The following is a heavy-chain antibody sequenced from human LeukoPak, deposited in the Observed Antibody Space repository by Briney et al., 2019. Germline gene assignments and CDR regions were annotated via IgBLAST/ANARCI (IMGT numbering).Heavy chain of an antibody. J-gene: IGHJ4*02. V-gene: IGHV5-51*01. CDR1: GYSFTSYW. Sequence: GESLKISCKGSGYSFTSYWSGWVRQMPGKGLKWMGIIYPGDSDARYSPSFQGQVTISADKSVSTAYLQWSSLKASDTAMYYCARRRDLYSGSYYPFDYWGQGTLVTVSS. CDR3: ARRRDLYSGSYYPFDY. CDR2: IYPGDSDA. D-gene: IGHD1-26*01.